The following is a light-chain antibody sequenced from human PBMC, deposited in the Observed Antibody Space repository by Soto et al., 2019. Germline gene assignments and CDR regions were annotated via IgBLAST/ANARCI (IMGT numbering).Light chain of an antibody. Sequence: PMTQSPSSLSASVGDRVTITCRASRSITTYLNWYQQKPGKAPKLLISAASNLQSGVPSRFSGSGSGTDFTLTISSLQPEDFASYYCQQSYNAPMYTFGQGTKLEI. J-gene: IGKJ2*01. V-gene: IGKV1-39*01. CDR1: RSITTY. CDR3: QQSYNAPMYT. CDR2: AAS.